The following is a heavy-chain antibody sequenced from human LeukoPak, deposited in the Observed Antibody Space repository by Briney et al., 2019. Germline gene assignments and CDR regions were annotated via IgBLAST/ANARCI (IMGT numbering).Heavy chain of an antibody. CDR3: VQDLGQFRCFDY. D-gene: IGHD3-10*01. J-gene: IGHJ4*02. V-gene: IGHV3-30*02. CDR1: GFTFSSYG. Sequence: GGSLRLSCAASGFTFSSYGMHWVRQAPGKGLEWVAFIRYDGDNKYYADSVKGRFTISRDNSKNTLYLQMNSLRAEDTAVYYCVQDLGQFRCFDYWGQGTLVTVSS. CDR2: IRYDGDNK.